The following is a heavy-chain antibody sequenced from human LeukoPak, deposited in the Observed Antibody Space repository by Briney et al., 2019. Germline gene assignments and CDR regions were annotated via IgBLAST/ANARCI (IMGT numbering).Heavy chain of an antibody. CDR3: ARGIFTGGTYYGY. J-gene: IGHJ4*02. D-gene: IGHD1-26*01. V-gene: IGHV3-30-3*01. Sequence: GGSLRLSCAASGFTFSTYAMHWVRQAPGKGLEWVAVISYDGSSKNYGDSVKGRFTISRDNSKNTVYLQMNRLRVEDTALYYCARGIFTGGTYYGYWGQGTLVTVSS. CDR2: ISYDGSSK. CDR1: GFTFSTYA.